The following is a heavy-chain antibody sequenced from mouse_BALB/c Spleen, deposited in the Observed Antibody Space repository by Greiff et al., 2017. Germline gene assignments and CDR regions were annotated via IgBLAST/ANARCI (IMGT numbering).Heavy chain of an antibody. CDR2: ISSGGSYT. J-gene: IGHJ3*01. D-gene: IGHD2-14*01. Sequence: EVQGVESGGGLVKPGGSLKLSCAASGFTFSSYAMSWVRQSPEKRLEWVAEISSGGSYTYYPDTVTGRFTISRDNAKNTLYLEMSSLRSEDTAMYYCARVDYRYDEGFAYWGQGTLVTVSA. CDR1: GFTFSSYA. V-gene: IGHV5-9-4*01. CDR3: ARVDYRYDEGFAY.